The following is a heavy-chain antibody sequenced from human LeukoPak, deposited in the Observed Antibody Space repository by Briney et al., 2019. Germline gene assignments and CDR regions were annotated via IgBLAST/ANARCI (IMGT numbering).Heavy chain of an antibody. Sequence: GGSLRLSCAASGFTFDDYAKHWVRQAPGKGLEWVSGISWNSGSIGYADSVKGRFTISRDNAKNSLYLQMNSLRAEDTALYYCAKDMTAVAIGGMDVWGQGTTVTVSS. D-gene: IGHD6-19*01. CDR2: ISWNSGSI. CDR1: GFTFDDYA. J-gene: IGHJ6*02. V-gene: IGHV3-9*01. CDR3: AKDMTAVAIGGMDV.